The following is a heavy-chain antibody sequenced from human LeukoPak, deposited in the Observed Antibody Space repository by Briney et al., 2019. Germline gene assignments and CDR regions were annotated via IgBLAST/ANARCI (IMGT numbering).Heavy chain of an antibody. Sequence: GEALKISCKGSGYSFTSYWIGWVRQMPGEGLEWMGIIYPGDSDTRYSTSFQGQVTISADKSISTAYLQWSSLKASDTAMYYRARLVGATQGRVFDYWGQGTLVTGSS. D-gene: IGHD1-26*01. CDR1: GYSFTSYW. CDR2: IYPGDSDT. CDR3: ARLVGATQGRVFDY. J-gene: IGHJ4*02. V-gene: IGHV5-51*01.